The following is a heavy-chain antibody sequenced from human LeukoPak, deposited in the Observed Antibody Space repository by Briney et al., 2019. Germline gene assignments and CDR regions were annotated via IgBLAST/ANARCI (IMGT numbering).Heavy chain of an antibody. CDR1: GGSISSSSYY. D-gene: IGHD1-26*01. J-gene: IGHJ4*02. Sequence: SETLSLTCTVSGGSISSSSYYWSWIRQPAGKGLEWIGRIYTSGSTNYNPSLKSRVTISVDTSKNQFSLKLSSVTAADTAVYYCARGLNSGSPLDYWGQGTLVTVSS. CDR3: ARGLNSGSPLDY. CDR2: IYTSGST. V-gene: IGHV4-61*02.